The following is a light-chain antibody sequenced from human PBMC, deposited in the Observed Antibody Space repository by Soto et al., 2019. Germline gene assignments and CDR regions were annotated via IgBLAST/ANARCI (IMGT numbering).Light chain of an antibody. V-gene: IGKV3-20*01. CDR2: GSS. CDR3: HQYGSSPPYT. Sequence: VLTQSPGTLSLSPGESATLSCRASQSVSNNYFAWYQQKPGQAPRLLIFGSSDRDTGIPDRFSGSGSGTDFTLTISRLEPEDFAVYYCHQYGSSPPYTFGQGTKLEIK. CDR1: QSVSNNY. J-gene: IGKJ2*01.